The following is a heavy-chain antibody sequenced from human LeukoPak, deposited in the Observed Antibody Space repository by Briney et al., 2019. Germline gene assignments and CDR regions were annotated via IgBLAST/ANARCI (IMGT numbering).Heavy chain of an antibody. J-gene: IGHJ5*02. Sequence: SGPTLVNPTQTLTLTCTFSGFSLSTSGVGVGWIRQPPGKALEWLAIIYWDDDKRYSPSLKSRLTITKDTSKNQVVLTMTNMDPVDTATYYCAHSPTGWFGELSPNWFDPWGQGTLVTVSS. CDR2: IYWDDDK. D-gene: IGHD3-10*01. CDR1: GFSLSTSGVG. CDR3: AHSPTGWFGELSPNWFDP. V-gene: IGHV2-5*02.